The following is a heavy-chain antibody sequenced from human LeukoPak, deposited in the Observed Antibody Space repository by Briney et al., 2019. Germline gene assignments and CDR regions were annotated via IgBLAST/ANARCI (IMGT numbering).Heavy chain of an antibody. V-gene: IGHV3-23*01. Sequence: GGSLRLSCAASGFTFSSYAMSWVRQAPGKGLEWVSAISGSGGSTYYADSVKGRFTISRDNSKNTLYLQMNSLRAEDTAVYYCARGYCSGGSCQTGVYYYYYYMDVWGKGTTVTVSS. J-gene: IGHJ6*03. CDR1: GFTFSSYA. CDR3: ARGYCSGGSCQTGVYYYYYYMDV. D-gene: IGHD2-15*01. CDR2: ISGSGGST.